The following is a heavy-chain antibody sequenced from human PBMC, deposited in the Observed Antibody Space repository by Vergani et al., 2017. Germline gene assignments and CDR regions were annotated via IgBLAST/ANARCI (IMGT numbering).Heavy chain of an antibody. Sequence: EVQLLESGGGLVQPGGSLRLSCAASGFTFSSYAMSWVRQAPGKGLEWVAAISGSGGSTYYADSVKGRFTISRDNSKNTLYLQMNSLRVEDTAVYYCAKGEAAVQWGYYFDYWGQGTLVTVSS. V-gene: IGHV3-23*01. CDR2: ISGSGGST. J-gene: IGHJ4*02. D-gene: IGHD6-13*01. CDR3: AKGEAAVQWGYYFDY. CDR1: GFTFSSYA.